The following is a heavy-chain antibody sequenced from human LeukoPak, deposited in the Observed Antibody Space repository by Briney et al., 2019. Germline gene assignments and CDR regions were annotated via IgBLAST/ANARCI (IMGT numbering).Heavy chain of an antibody. J-gene: IGHJ4*02. CDR2: MNPNSGNT. CDR3: ARVLDYGGNTRDY. Sequence: ASVKVSCKAPGYTFTSYDINWVRQATGQGLEWMGWMNPNSGNTGYAQKFQGRVTITRNTSISTAYMELSSLRSEDTAVYYCARVLDYGGNTRDYWGQGTLVTVSS. V-gene: IGHV1-8*03. D-gene: IGHD4-23*01. CDR1: GYTFTSYD.